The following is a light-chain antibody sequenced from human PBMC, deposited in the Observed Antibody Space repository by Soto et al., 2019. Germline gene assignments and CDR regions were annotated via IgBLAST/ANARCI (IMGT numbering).Light chain of an antibody. Sequence: EIVLTQSPGTMSLSPGERAILSCRASQSVRSNYLAWYQQQPGQAPRLLIYGASSRATGIPQRFSGSGSGTDFTLIISRLEPEDFAVYYCQQYGSSPLTFGGGTKVEIK. V-gene: IGKV3-20*01. CDR2: GAS. CDR1: QSVRSNY. CDR3: QQYGSSPLT. J-gene: IGKJ4*01.